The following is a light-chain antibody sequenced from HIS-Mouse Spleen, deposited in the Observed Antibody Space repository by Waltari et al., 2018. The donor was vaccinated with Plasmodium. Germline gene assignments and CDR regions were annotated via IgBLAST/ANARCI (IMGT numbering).Light chain of an antibody. CDR1: SSNIGRNY. Sequence: QSVLTQPPSASGTPGQRVTISCSGSSSNIGRNYVYWYQQLPGTAPKLRIYRNNPRPSGVPDRFSGSKSGTSASLAISGLRAEDEADYYCAAWDDSLSGRVFGGGTKLTVL. V-gene: IGLV1-47*01. J-gene: IGLJ3*02. CDR3: AAWDDSLSGRV. CDR2: RNN.